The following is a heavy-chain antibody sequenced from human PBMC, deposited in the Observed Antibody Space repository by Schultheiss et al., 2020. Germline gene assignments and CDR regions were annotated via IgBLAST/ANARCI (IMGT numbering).Heavy chain of an antibody. CDR1: GFTFSSYG. CDR3: ARTLRETHYDILTGYSHHYYYYGMDV. Sequence: GGSLRLSCAASGFTFSSYGMHWVRQAPGKGLEWVAVIWYDGSNKYYADSVKGRFTISRDNSKNTLYLQMNSLRAEDTAVYYCARTLRETHYDILTGYSHHYYYYGMDVWGQGTTVTVSS. V-gene: IGHV3-33*01. J-gene: IGHJ6*02. CDR2: IWYDGSNK. D-gene: IGHD3-9*01.